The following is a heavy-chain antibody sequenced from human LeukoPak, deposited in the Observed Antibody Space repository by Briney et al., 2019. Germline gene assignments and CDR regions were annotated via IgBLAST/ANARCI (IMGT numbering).Heavy chain of an antibody. CDR2: IIPIFGTS. CDR3: ATAPVSDCSSTTCYAPNFDY. V-gene: IGHV1-69*13. J-gene: IGHJ4*02. CDR1: GGTXSSFA. Sequence: ASVKVSCKASGGTXSSFAISWVRQARGQGLEWMGGIIPIFGTSKYVQKFQGRVTIIADESTSTAYMELSNLRSEDTAVYYCATAPVSDCSSTTCYAPNFDYWGQGTLVTVSS. D-gene: IGHD2-2*01.